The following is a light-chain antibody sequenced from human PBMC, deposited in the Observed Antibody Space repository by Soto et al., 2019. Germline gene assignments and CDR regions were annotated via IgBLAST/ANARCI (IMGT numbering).Light chain of an antibody. CDR1: SSDVGGYNY. CDR2: EVT. Sequence: QSALTQPPSASGSPGQSVAISCTGTSSDVGGYNYVSWYQQYPGKAPKLMIYEVTKRPSGVPDRFSGSTSGNTASLTVSGLQAEDEADYYCSSYAGSNKVFGGGTKLTGL. V-gene: IGLV2-8*01. CDR3: SSYAGSNKV. J-gene: IGLJ2*01.